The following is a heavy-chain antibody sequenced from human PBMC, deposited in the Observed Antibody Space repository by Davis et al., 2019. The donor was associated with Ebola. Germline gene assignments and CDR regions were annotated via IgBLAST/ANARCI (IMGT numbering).Heavy chain of an antibody. Sequence: GESLKISCAASGFTFNTYGMHWVRQAPGKGLEWVAVISDDGGNKYYADSVKGRFTISRDNSKNTLYLQMNSLRAEDTAVYYCAKDPLTRGIIAPLLWGQGTLVTVSS. J-gene: IGHJ4*02. CDR3: AKDPLTRGIIAPLL. CDR2: ISDDGGNK. D-gene: IGHD3-10*01. CDR1: GFTFNTYG. V-gene: IGHV3-30*18.